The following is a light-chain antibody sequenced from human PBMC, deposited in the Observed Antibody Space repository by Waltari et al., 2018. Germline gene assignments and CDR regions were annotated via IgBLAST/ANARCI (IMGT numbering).Light chain of an antibody. V-gene: IGLV1-40*01. J-gene: IGLJ3*02. CDR1: SSNIGAGHD. CDR3: QSFDSNVRGGVV. CDR2: GNN. Sequence: QSILTQPTSVSGAQGQRVTISCTGSSSNIGAGHDVHWYQAFPGTAPKLPIYGNNNRPSGVPDRFSGSKSGSSASLAINGLQAEDEADYYCQSFDSNVRGGVVFGGGTKVTVL.